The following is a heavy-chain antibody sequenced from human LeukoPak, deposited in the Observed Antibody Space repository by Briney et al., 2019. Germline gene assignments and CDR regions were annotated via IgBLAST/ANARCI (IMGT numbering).Heavy chain of an antibody. D-gene: IGHD6-19*01. CDR2: INPYNGNT. Sequence: GASVKVSCKSSGDSLTRYVITWGRQAPGQGLEWMGWINPYNGNTNYAQKLQGRVTMTTDTSTSTAYMDLRSLRSDDTAVYYCARERSGWFFSNWGQGTLVTVSS. V-gene: IGHV1-18*01. J-gene: IGHJ4*02. CDR3: ARERSGWFFSN. CDR1: GDSLTRYV.